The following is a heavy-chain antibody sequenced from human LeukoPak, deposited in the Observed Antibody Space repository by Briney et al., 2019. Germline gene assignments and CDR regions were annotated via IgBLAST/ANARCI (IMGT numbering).Heavy chain of an antibody. CDR1: GFTFATHG. V-gene: IGHV3-23*01. Sequence: GGSLRLSCAASGFTFATHGMSWVRQVPGKGLEWVSAISVGGLYTYYADSVRGRFTISRDNSKSALYLQMNSLRSEDTAMYHCVKEGSHSDGGHSPIFDSWGLGTLVSVSS. J-gene: IGHJ4*02. CDR2: ISVGGLYT. CDR3: VKEGSHSDGGHSPIFDS. D-gene: IGHD5-24*01.